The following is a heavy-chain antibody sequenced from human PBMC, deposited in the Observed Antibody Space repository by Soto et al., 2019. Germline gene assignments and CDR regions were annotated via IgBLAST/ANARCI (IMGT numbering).Heavy chain of an antibody. CDR1: GFTFSSYS. D-gene: IGHD3-9*01. J-gene: IGHJ3*02. CDR2: ISSSSSYI. Sequence: GGSLRLSCAASGFTFSSYSMNWVRQAPGKGLEWVSSISSSSSYIYYADSVKGRFTISRDNAKNSLYLQMNSLRAEDTAVYYCARKLGADILTGHDPQDAFDIWGQGTMVTVSS. CDR3: ARKLGADILTGHDPQDAFDI. V-gene: IGHV3-21*01.